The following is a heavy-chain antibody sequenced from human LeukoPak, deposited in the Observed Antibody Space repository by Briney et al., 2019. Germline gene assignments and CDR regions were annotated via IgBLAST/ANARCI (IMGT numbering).Heavy chain of an antibody. J-gene: IGHJ5*01. CDR3: ARERGNSWFAFDS. Sequence: PGESLRLSCRVSGFTFTHYWVHWVRQAPGKALVWVARINGDGGSTMHADSVKGRFTISRDNAKNTMHLQMNGLSADDTAIYYCARERGNSWFAFDSWGQGTLVTVSS. D-gene: IGHD3-10*01. CDR2: INGDGGST. V-gene: IGHV3-74*03. CDR1: GFTFTHYW.